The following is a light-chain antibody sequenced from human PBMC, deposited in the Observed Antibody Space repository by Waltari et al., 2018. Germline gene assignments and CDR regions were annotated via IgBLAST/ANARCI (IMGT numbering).Light chain of an antibody. V-gene: IGKV3-11*01. Sequence: CRASQSFSTYLAWYQQRHAQPPRLLIYESAFRATGIPARFSGSGSETHFTLTISSLEPEDFAVYYCQQRYKWPLTFGGGSKVEI. J-gene: IGKJ4*01. CDR1: QSFSTY. CDR3: QQRYKWPLT. CDR2: ESA.